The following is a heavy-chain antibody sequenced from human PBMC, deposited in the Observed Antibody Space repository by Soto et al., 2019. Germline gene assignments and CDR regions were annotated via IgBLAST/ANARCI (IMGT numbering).Heavy chain of an antibody. J-gene: IGHJ5*02. CDR2: ISGSGGST. V-gene: IGHV3-23*01. D-gene: IGHD3-10*01. Sequence: GGSLRLSCAASGFTFSSYAMSWVRQAPGKGLEWVSAISGSGGSTYYADSVKGRFTISRDNSKNTLYLQMNSLRAEDTAVYYCAKATNFPWFGEFPPTGDWFDPWGQGTLVTVSS. CDR1: GFTFSSYA. CDR3: AKATNFPWFGEFPPTGDWFDP.